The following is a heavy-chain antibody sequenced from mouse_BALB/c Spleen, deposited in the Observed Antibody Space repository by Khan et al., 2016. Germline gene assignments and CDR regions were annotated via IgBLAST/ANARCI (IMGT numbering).Heavy chain of an antibody. CDR2: IRLKSDNYPT. Sequence: EVKLEESGGGLVQPGGSMKLSCVASGFTFSNYWMSWVRQSPEKGLERVAEIRLKSDNYPTHYAESVKGKFTISRDDSKSRLYLQMNSLRAEDTGIYYCSTMITTGWFAYWGQGTLVTVSA. CDR3: STMITTGWFAY. J-gene: IGHJ3*01. D-gene: IGHD2-4*01. CDR1: GFTFSNYW. V-gene: IGHV6-6*02.